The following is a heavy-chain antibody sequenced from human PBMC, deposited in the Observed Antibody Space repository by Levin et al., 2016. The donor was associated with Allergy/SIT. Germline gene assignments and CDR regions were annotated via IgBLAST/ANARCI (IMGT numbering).Heavy chain of an antibody. CDR1: GGSISSSSYY. CDR3: ARHGDGIAY. V-gene: IGHV4-39*01. J-gene: IGHJ4*02. CDR2: IYYSGST. Sequence: SETLSLTCTVSGGSISSSSYYWGWIRQPPGKGLEWIGSIYYSGSTYYNPSLKSRVTISVDTSKNQFSLKLSSVTAADTAVYYCARHGDGIAYWGQGTLVTVSS. D-gene: IGHD2-21*01.